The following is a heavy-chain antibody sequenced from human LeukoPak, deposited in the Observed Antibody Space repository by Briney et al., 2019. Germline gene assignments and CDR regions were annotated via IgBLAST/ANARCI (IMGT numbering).Heavy chain of an antibody. CDR3: ARLQVQDAFDI. CDR2: IYYSGST. J-gene: IGHJ3*02. V-gene: IGHV4-59*12. Sequence: SETLSLTCTVSGGSISSYYWSWIRQPPGKGLEWIGYIYYSGSTNYNPSLKSRVTISVDTSKNQFSLKLSSVTAADTAVYYCARLQVQDAFDIWGQGTMVTVSS. CDR1: GGSISSYY. D-gene: IGHD3-10*01.